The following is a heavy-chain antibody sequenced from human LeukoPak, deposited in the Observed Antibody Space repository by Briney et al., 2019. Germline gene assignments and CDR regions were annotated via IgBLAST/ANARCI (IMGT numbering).Heavy chain of an antibody. J-gene: IGHJ4*02. CDR1: GGTFSSYA. D-gene: IGHD5-12*01. CDR2: IISIFGTA. Sequence: SVKVSCKASGGTFSSYAISWVRQAPGQGLEWMGGIISIFGTANYAQKFQGRVTITTDESTSTAYMELSSLRSEDTAVYYCARGGARWLRFSYFDYWGQGTLVTVSS. CDR3: ARGGARWLRFSYFDY. V-gene: IGHV1-69*05.